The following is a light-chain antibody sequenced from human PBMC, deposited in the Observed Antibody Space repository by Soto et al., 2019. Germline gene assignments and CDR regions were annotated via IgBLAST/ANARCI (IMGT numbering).Light chain of an antibody. CDR2: GAS. Sequence: EIVMTQSPATLSVSPGERATLSCRASQSVSTKLAWYQQKPGQGPRLLIYGASTRATGIPARFSGSGSGTEFTLTITRLESADFALYYCQHYSTGLWTFGQGTKVEIK. CDR1: QSVSTK. J-gene: IGKJ1*01. CDR3: QHYSTGLWT. V-gene: IGKV3-15*01.